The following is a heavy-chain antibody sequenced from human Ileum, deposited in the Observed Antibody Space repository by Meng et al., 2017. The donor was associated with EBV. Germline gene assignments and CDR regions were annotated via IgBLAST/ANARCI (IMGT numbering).Heavy chain of an antibody. Sequence: QVQLQESGPGLVNPSGTLSLTGAVSGGSISVINWWSWVRQSPEKGLEWIGEMSDSGITHYNPSLKSRVTISADKSNNQFSLKLTSVTSADTAVYFCAKRRVAVAGDFDYWGQGTLVTVSS. V-gene: IGHV4-4*02. CDR3: AKRRVAVAGDFDY. D-gene: IGHD6-19*01. CDR2: MSDSGIT. CDR1: GGSISVINW. J-gene: IGHJ4*02.